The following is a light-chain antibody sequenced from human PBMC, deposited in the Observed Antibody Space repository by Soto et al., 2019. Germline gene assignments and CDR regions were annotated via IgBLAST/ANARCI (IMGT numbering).Light chain of an antibody. CDR1: SSDIDGYNY. CDR3: SSYSTTSFFV. J-gene: IGLJ1*01. V-gene: IGLV2-14*01. CDR2: DVN. Sequence: QSALTQPASVSGSPGQSITISCTGTSSDIDGYNYVSWYQQYPGKAPQLMIFDVNDRPSGVSYRFSGSKSGNTASLTISGLQAEDEAHYYCSSYSTTSFFVFGTGTKVTVL.